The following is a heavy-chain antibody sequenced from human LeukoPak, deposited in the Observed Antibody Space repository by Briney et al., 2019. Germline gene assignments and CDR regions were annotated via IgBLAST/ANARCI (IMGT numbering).Heavy chain of an antibody. CDR1: GFTFSSYA. CDR2: ISYDGSNK. Sequence: GGSLTLSCAASGFTFSSYAMHWVRQAPGKGLEWVAVISYDGSNKYYADSVKGRFTISRDNSKNTLYLQMNSLRAEDTAVYYCAKGPDSGWYREYDYWGQGTLVTVSS. J-gene: IGHJ4*02. CDR3: AKGPDSGWYREYDY. V-gene: IGHV3-30-3*01. D-gene: IGHD6-19*01.